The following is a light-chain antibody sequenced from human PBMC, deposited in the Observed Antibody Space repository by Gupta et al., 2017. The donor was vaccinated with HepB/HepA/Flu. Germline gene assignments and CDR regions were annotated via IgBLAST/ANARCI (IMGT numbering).Light chain of an antibody. J-gene: IGLJ2*01. CDR2: QDE. Sequence: SFQLTQPPSVSVSPGQTASITCSGAKLWGKYASWYQQTPGTPPVLVSYQDEKRPSGITERFSGAKAENTATLNTSAPQAVDEAYYYCQAWDSSYTVFFGGGTKLTVL. V-gene: IGLV3-1*01. CDR3: QAWDSSYTVF. CDR1: KLWGKY.